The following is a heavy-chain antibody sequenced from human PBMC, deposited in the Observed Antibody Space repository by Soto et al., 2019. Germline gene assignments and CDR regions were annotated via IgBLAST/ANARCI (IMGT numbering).Heavy chain of an antibody. Sequence: EVQLLESGGGLVQPGGSLRLSCAASGFTFSSYAMSWVRQAPGKGLEWVSAISGSGGSTYYADSVKGRFTISRDNSKNTLYLQMNSLRAEDTAVYYCAKVQYSSSVRGYGMDVWGQGTTVTVSS. CDR3: AKVQYSSSVRGYGMDV. CDR1: GFTFSSYA. D-gene: IGHD6-6*01. V-gene: IGHV3-23*01. J-gene: IGHJ6*02. CDR2: ISGSGGST.